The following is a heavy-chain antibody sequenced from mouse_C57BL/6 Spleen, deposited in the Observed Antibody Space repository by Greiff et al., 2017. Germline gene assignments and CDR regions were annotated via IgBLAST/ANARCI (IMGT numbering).Heavy chain of an antibody. CDR3: ARAYDSYFSDFDY. CDR2: IHPTSGST. Sequence: QVQLQQPGAELVKPGASVKLSCKASGYTFTSYWMHWVQQRPGQGLEWIGMIHPTSGSTNYNEKFKSKATLTVDKSSSTAYMQLSSLTSEDSAVYYCARAYDSYFSDFDYWGQGTTLTVSS. D-gene: IGHD2-3*01. CDR1: GYTFTSYW. V-gene: IGHV1-64*01. J-gene: IGHJ2*01.